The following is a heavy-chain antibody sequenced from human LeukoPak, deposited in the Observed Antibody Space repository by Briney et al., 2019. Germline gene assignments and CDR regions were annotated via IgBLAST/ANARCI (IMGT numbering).Heavy chain of an antibody. D-gene: IGHD2-2*03. CDR1: GFTFSSYG. CDR2: ISYDGSNK. CDR3: ASGSGH. J-gene: IGHJ4*02. V-gene: IGHV3-30*03. Sequence: PGRSLRLSCAASGFTFSSYGMHWVRQAPGKGLEWVAVISYDGSNKYYADSVKGRFTISRDNSKNTLYLQMNSLRAEDTAVFYCASGSGHWGQGTLVTVSS.